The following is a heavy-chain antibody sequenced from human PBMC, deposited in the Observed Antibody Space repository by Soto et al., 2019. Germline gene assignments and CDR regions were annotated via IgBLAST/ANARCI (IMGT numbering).Heavy chain of an antibody. V-gene: IGHV1-18*01. CDR1: GYTFSSYG. CDR2: ISAYSGVT. J-gene: IGHJ5*02. Sequence: ASVKVSCKSSGYTFSSYGVSWVRQAPGQGLEWLGWISAYSGVTNYARKLQGRVTMTTDTSTSTAYMELRSLRSDDTAVYYCARDPIIAAAAVNWFDPWGQGTLVTVSS. D-gene: IGHD6-13*01. CDR3: ARDPIIAAAAVNWFDP.